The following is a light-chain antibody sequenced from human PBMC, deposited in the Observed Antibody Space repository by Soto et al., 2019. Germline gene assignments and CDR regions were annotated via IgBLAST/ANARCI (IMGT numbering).Light chain of an antibody. Sequence: EIVLTQSPGTLSLSPGERATLSCRASQSVSNNYLAWYQQKPGQAPRLLIYGASTRATGIPARFSGSGSGTEFTLTISSLQSEDFAVYYCQQYNNRPPITFGQGTRLEI. CDR2: GAS. CDR1: QSVSNN. J-gene: IGKJ5*01. CDR3: QQYNNRPPIT. V-gene: IGKV3-15*01.